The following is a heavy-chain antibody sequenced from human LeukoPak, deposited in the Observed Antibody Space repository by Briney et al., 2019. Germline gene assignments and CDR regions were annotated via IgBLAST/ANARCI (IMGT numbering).Heavy chain of an antibody. CDR1: GGSFSGYY. CDR3: ARVSAWYYDILTGYFHWFDP. J-gene: IGHJ5*02. CDR2: INHSGST. Sequence: PSEPLSLTCAVYGGSFSGYYWSWIRQPPGKGLEWIGEINHSGSTNYNPSLKSRVTISVDTSKNQFSLKLSSVTAADTAVYYCARVSAWYYDILTGYFHWFDPWGQGTLVTVSS. D-gene: IGHD3-9*01. V-gene: IGHV4-34*01.